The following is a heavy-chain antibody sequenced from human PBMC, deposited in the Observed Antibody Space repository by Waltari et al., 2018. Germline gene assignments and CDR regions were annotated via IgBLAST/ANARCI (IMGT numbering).Heavy chain of an antibody. Sequence: QVQLQQWGAGLLKPSETLSLTCAVYGGSFSGYYWSWIRQPPGKGLEWLGEINHGGSTNYNPSLKSRVTISVETSKNQFSLKLSAVTAADTAVYYCARGKRRDYDFWSGYPLFDYWGQGTLVTVSS. CDR2: INHGGST. V-gene: IGHV4-34*01. J-gene: IGHJ4*02. CDR1: GGSFSGYY. CDR3: ARGKRRDYDFWSGYPLFDY. D-gene: IGHD3-3*01.